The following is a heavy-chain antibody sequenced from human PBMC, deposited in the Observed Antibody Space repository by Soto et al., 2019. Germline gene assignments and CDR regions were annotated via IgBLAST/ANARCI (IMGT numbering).Heavy chain of an antibody. V-gene: IGHV4-39*01. D-gene: IGHD4-17*01. CDR1: GGSMSSSGYY. J-gene: IGHJ4*02. Sequence: PSETLSLTCTVSGGSMSSSGYYWGWIRQPPGKGLEWIGSIYYSGSTYYNSSLKSRVTISVDASKNQFSLKLSSVTAADTAVYYCARHVDYEYYFDYWGQGTLVTVSS. CDR2: IYYSGST. CDR3: ARHVDYEYYFDY.